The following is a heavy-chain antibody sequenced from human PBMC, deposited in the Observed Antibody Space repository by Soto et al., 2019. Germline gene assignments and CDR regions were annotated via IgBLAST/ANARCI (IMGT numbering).Heavy chain of an antibody. V-gene: IGHV3-23*01. Sequence: GGSLRLSCAASEFTFANYAMTWVRQAPGKGLEWVSGISGGGGSTYYADSVKGRFTISRDNSKITLYMQMNSLRDEDTAVYYCARPYTYYSSCAGDCYLPEYWGQGTLVTVSS. J-gene: IGHJ4*02. CDR1: EFTFANYA. CDR3: ARPYTYYSSCAGDCYLPEY. D-gene: IGHD2-21*02. CDR2: ISGGGGST.